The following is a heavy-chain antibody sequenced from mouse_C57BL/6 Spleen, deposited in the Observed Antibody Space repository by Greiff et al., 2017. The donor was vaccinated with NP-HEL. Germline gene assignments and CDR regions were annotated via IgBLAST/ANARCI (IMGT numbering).Heavy chain of an antibody. V-gene: IGHV2-2*01. CDR1: GFSFTSYG. CDR3: ARERSTTVVADYAMDY. CDR2: IWSGGST. Sequence: VQLQQSGPGLVQPSQRLSITCTVSGFSFTSYGVHWVRQSPGKGLEWLGVIWSGGSTDYNAAFISRLSISKDNSTSHVFFKMNSLQADDTAIYYCARERSTTVVADYAMDYWGQGTSVTVSS. D-gene: IGHD1-1*01. J-gene: IGHJ4*01.